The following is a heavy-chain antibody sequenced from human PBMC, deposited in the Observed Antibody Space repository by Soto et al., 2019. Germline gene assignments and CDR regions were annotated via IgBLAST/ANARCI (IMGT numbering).Heavy chain of an antibody. CDR2: ISSSGSTI. Sequence: PWGSLILSCSASGFTFISYEMNWVRQAPGKGLEWFSYISSSGSTIYYADSVKGRFTISRDNAKNSLYLQMNSLRSEDTAVYYCASGIAARLYYYYYGMDVWGQGTTVTVSS. D-gene: IGHD6-6*01. CDR3: ASGIAARLYYYYYGMDV. CDR1: GFTFISYE. V-gene: IGHV3-48*03. J-gene: IGHJ6*02.